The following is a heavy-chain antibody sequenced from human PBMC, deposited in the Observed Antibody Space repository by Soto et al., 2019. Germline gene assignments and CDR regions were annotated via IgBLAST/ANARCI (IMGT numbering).Heavy chain of an antibody. CDR2: ISAYNGNT. J-gene: IGHJ4*02. D-gene: IGHD4-17*01. CDR3: ARGHPDSDYGDYYFDY. CDR1: GYTFTSYG. Sequence: ASVKVSCKASGYTFTSYGISWVRQAPGQGLEWMGWISAYNGNTNYAQKLQGRVTMTTDTSTSTAYMELGSLRSDDTAVYYCARGHPDSDYGDYYFDYWGQGTLVTVSS. V-gene: IGHV1-18*01.